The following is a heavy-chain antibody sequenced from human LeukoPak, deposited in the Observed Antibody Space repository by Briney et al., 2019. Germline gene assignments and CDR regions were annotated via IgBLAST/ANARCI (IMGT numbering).Heavy chain of an antibody. CDR2: MNTDSGKT. J-gene: IGHJ4*02. CDR1: EYIFTNFD. D-gene: IGHD3-16*01. CDR3: ASDGRGRAFDY. Sequence: ASVTVSCKAPEYIFTNFDIHWVRQAAGQGLEWMGWMNTDSGKTGYAQTFQGRVTMTRNTSTNTAYMEVSSLRSGETAVYYCASDGRGRAFDYWGQGSRVTVSS. V-gene: IGHV1-8*01.